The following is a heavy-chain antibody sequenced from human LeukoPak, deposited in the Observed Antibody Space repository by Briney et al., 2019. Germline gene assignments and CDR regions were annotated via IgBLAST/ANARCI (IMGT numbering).Heavy chain of an antibody. Sequence: SGGSLRLSCAAPGFTFSSYAMSWVRQAPGKGLEWASFISAGGSTYYADSVKGRFTISRDNSKNTLYLQMNSLTAEDTAVYYCAKNSGRGVTTSPYYYYMDVWGKGTTVTVSS. V-gene: IGHV3-23*01. CDR2: ISAGGST. D-gene: IGHD4-17*01. CDR1: GFTFSSYA. J-gene: IGHJ6*03. CDR3: AKNSGRGVTTSPYYYYMDV.